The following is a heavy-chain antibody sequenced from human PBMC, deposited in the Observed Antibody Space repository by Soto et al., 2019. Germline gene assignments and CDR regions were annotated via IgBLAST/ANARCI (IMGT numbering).Heavy chain of an antibody. D-gene: IGHD2-21*02. CDR3: ARLTDCGGDCPLFDY. CDR1: GRSISGYY. J-gene: IGHJ4*02. V-gene: IGHV4-59*07. Sequence: SDTLSLTCTVSGRSISGYYWSWIRQPPGKGLEWIDYIYYNGSTNYNPSLKSRVTISVDTSKNQFSLKLGSVTAADTAVYYCARLTDCGGDCPLFDYWGQGTLVTVS. CDR2: IYYNGST.